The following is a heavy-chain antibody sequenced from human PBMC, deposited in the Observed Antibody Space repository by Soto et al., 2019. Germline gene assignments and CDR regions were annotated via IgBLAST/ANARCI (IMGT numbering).Heavy chain of an antibody. CDR2: ISGSGGST. D-gene: IGHD3-10*01. J-gene: IGHJ6*02. V-gene: IGHV3-23*01. CDR1: GFTFSSYA. Sequence: EGSLRLSCAASGFTFSSYAMSWVRQAPGKGLEWVSAISGSGGSTYYADSVKGRFTISRDNSKNTLYLQMNSLRAEDTAVYYCAKGASGSYYNHPFKTYYYYGMDVWGQGTTVTVSS. CDR3: AKGASGSYYNHPFKTYYYYGMDV.